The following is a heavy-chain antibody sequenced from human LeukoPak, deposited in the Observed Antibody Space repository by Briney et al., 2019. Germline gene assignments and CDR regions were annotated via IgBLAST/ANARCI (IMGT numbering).Heavy chain of an antibody. D-gene: IGHD2-15*01. J-gene: IGHJ4*02. CDR2: INPNSGGT. CDR1: GYTFTGYY. V-gene: IGHV1-2*02. Sequence: ASVKVSCKASGYTFTGYYMHWVRQAPGQGLEWMGWINPNSGGTNSAQKFQGRVPMTRDTSISTAYMELSRLRSDDTAVYYCARGYCSGGDCYEFDYWGQGTLVTVSS. CDR3: ARGYCSGGDCYEFDY.